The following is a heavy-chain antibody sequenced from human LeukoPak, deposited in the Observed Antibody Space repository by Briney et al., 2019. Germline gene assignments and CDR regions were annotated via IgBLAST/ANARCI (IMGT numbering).Heavy chain of an antibody. V-gene: IGHV5-51*01. CDR2: IYPGDSDT. J-gene: IGHJ4*02. Sequence: GESLKISCKGSGYSFASHWIAWVRQMPGKGLEWMGIIYPGDSDTRYSPSFQGQVTISADKSISTAYLQWSSLKASDTAMYYCARQGILTGYYLDYWGQGTLVTVSS. CDR3: ARQGILTGYYLDY. CDR1: GYSFASHW. D-gene: IGHD3-9*01.